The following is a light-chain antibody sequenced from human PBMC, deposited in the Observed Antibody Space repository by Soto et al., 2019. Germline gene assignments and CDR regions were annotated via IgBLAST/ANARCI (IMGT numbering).Light chain of an antibody. CDR2: LDS. CDR3: MQALQTPLT. CDR1: QSLLHSNGYNY. J-gene: IGKJ4*01. V-gene: IGKV2-28*01. Sequence: EIVMTQSPLSLPVTPGEPASISCRSSQSLLHSNGYNYLDWYLQKPGHSPQLLIYLDSDRASGVPDRFSGSGSGTDFTLKISRVEAEDVGVYYCMQALQTPLTFGGGTRVEIK.